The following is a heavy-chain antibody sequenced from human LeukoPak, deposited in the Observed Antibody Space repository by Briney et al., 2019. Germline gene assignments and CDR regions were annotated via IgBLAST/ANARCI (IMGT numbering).Heavy chain of an antibody. V-gene: IGHV1-69*10. J-gene: IGHJ6*02. CDR3: ARLWFGEFTEGPYGMDV. CDR2: IIPILGIA. D-gene: IGHD3-10*01. Sequence: PQASVKVSCKASGGTFSSYAISWVRQAPGQGLEWMGGIIPILGIANYAQKFQGRVTITADKSATTAYMELSSLRSEDTAVYYCARLWFGEFTEGPYGMDVWGQGTTVTVSS. CDR1: GGTFSSYA.